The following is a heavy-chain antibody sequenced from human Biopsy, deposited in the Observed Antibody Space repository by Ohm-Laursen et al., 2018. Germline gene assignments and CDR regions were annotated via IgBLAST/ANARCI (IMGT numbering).Heavy chain of an antibody. D-gene: IGHD4-17*01. CDR3: ARRGSGDYYFDY. Sequence: SLRLSCTASGFSVNDNYMSWVRQAPGKGLEWVSGITWSGGTTSYVDSVKGRFTISRDNAKKSLYLQMNSLRAEDTALYHCARRGSGDYYFDYWGQGTLVTVSS. CDR1: GFSVNDNY. V-gene: IGHV3-20*01. CDR2: ITWSGGTT. J-gene: IGHJ4*02.